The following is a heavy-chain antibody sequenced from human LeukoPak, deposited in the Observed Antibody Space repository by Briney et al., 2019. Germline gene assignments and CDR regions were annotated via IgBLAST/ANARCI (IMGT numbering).Heavy chain of an antibody. D-gene: IGHD6-19*01. CDR3: ARSPHGQQWIEGYWFDP. J-gene: IGHJ5*02. V-gene: IGHV1-18*01. Sequence: ASVKVSCKASGGTFSSYGISWVRQAPGQGLEWMGWISAYNGNTNYAQKLQGRVTMTTDTSTSTAYMELRSLRSDDTAVYYCARSPHGQQWIEGYWFDPWGQGTLVTVSS. CDR2: ISAYNGNT. CDR1: GGTFSSYG.